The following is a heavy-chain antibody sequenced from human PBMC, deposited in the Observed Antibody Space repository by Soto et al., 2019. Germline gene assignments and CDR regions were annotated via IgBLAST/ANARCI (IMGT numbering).Heavy chain of an antibody. CDR2: IYPGDSDT. J-gene: IGHJ3*02. CDR3: ARSTYYDILTGYYKGDAFDI. D-gene: IGHD3-9*01. V-gene: IGHV5-51*01. CDR1: GYSFTSYW. Sequence: RGESLKISCKGSGYSFTSYWIGWVRQMPGKGLEWMGIIYPGDSDTRYSPSFQGQVTISADKSISTAYLQWSSLKASDTAMYYCARSTYYDILTGYYKGDAFDIWGQGTMVTVPS.